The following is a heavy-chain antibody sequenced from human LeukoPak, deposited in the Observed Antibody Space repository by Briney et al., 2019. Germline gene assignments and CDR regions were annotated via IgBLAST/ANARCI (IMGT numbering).Heavy chain of an antibody. D-gene: IGHD3-22*01. V-gene: IGHV3-74*03. Sequence: GGSLRLSCAASGFTLRNFWMSWIRQPPGKGLLWLSRIHGEGSDIEYADAVRGRFTISRDNAKNTLYLQMDSLTAEDTAVYYCARILYYDTSGSPFDLWGQGTLVTVSS. CDR3: ARILYYDTSGSPFDL. CDR2: IHGEGSDI. J-gene: IGHJ5*02. CDR1: GFTLRNFW.